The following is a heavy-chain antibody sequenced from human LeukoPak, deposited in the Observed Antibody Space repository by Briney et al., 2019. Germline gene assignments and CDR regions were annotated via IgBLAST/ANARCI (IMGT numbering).Heavy chain of an antibody. V-gene: IGHV4-61*02. D-gene: IGHD2-2*01. CDR2: IYTSGST. CDR1: GGSISSGSYY. Sequence: SETLSLTCTVSGGSISSGSYYWSWIRQPAGKGLEWIGRIYTSGSTNYNPSLKSRVTISADTSKNQFSLKLSSVTAADTAVYYCARVGCSSTSCYGWFYYMDVWGKGTTATVSS. CDR3: ARVGCSSTSCYGWFYYMDV. J-gene: IGHJ6*03.